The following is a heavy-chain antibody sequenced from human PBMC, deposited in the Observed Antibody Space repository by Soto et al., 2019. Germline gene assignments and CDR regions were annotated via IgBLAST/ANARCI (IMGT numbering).Heavy chain of an antibody. CDR2: INAGNGNT. V-gene: IGHV1-3*05. D-gene: IGHD6-13*01. CDR3: ASEAIAAAAVYGMDV. Sequence: QVQLVQSEAEEKKPGASVKVSCKASGYTFTNYAMHWVRQAPGQRLEWMGWINAGNGNTKYSQKFQGRVTITRDTSASTAYMELSSLRYEDTAVYYCASEAIAAAAVYGMDVWGQGTTVTVSS. J-gene: IGHJ6*02. CDR1: GYTFTNYA.